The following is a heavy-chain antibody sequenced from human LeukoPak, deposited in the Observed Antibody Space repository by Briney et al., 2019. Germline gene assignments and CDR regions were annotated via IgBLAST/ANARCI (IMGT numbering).Heavy chain of an antibody. V-gene: IGHV4-4*07. J-gene: IGHJ5*02. Sequence: PSETLSLTCTVSGGSISSYYWNWIRQPPGKGLEWIGRIYTSGSTYYNPSLKSRAIISVHKYKNQFSLRQSSVTAADTDVFYCAGELGDGCNRDWFDPWGQGTLVTVSS. CDR1: GGSISSYY. CDR3: AGELGDGCNRDWFDP. CDR2: IYTSGST. D-gene: IGHD5-24*01.